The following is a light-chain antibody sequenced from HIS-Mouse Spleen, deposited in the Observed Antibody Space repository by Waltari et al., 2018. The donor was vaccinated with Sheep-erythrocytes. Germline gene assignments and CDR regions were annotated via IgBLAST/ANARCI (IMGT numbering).Light chain of an antibody. V-gene: IGLV3-10*01. CDR3: YSTDSSGNHWV. Sequence: SYELTQPPSVSVSPGQTGRITCSGDALPKKYAYWYQQKSGQAPVLVIYEDSKRPSGIPERFSGSSSGTMATLTISGAQVEDDADYYCYSTDSSGNHWVFGGGTKLTVL. J-gene: IGLJ3*02. CDR2: EDS. CDR1: ALPKKY.